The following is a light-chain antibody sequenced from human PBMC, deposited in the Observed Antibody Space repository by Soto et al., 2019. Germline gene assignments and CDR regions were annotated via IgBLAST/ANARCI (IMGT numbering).Light chain of an antibody. CDR3: QQLSSYPLT. Sequence: DIQMTQSPSTLSASVGARVPITCRASQGISSYLAWYQQQPGKAPKLLIYAAFTLQSGVPSRFSGSGSGTDFTLTISSLQPEDFATYYCQQLSSYPLTFGGGTKVDIK. J-gene: IGKJ4*01. CDR1: QGISSY. V-gene: IGKV1-9*01. CDR2: AAF.